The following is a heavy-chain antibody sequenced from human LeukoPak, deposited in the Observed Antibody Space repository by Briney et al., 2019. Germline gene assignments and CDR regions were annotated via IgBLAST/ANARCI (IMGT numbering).Heavy chain of an antibody. Sequence: SVKVSCKASGGTFSSYAISWVRQAPGQGLEWMGGIIPIFGTANYAQKFQGRVTITADKSTSTAYMELSSPRSEDTAVYYCARAPSGVDNWFDPWGQGTLVTVSS. CDR2: IIPIFGTA. D-gene: IGHD2-8*01. J-gene: IGHJ5*02. CDR1: GGTFSSYA. V-gene: IGHV1-69*06. CDR3: ARAPSGVDNWFDP.